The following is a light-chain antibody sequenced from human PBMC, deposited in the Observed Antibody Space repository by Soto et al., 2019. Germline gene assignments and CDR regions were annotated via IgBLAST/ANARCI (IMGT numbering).Light chain of an antibody. CDR1: QSVSSSY. CDR2: GAS. J-gene: IGKJ4*01. Sequence: EIVLTQSPATLSLSPGERATLSCRASQSVSSSYLAWYQQKPGQAPRLLIYGASSRATGIPDRFSGSGSGTDFTLTISRLEPEDFVVYYCQQYGSSPLLTFGGGTKVDIK. V-gene: IGKV3-20*01. CDR3: QQYGSSPLLT.